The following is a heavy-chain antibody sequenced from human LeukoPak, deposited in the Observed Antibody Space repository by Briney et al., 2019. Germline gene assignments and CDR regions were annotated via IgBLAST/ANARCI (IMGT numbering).Heavy chain of an antibody. V-gene: IGHV4-39*01. J-gene: IGHJ4*02. D-gene: IGHD6-19*01. CDR3: ARPSIAVAGTWAGYFDY. CDR2: IYYSGST. CDR1: GGSISSSSYY. Sequence: SETLSLTCAVSGGSISSSSYYWGWIRQPPGKGLEWIGSIYYSGSTYYNPSLKSRVTISVDTSKNQFSLKLSSVTAADTAVYYCARPSIAVAGTWAGYFDYWGQGTLVTVSS.